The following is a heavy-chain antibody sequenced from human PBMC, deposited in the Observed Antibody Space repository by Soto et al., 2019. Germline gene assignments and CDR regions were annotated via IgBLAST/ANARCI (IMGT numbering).Heavy chain of an antibody. V-gene: IGHV3-30*18. J-gene: IGHJ4*02. CDR2: ISYDGSNK. CDR1: GFTFSSYG. CDR3: AKDHYYDSSGTPVGYFDY. D-gene: IGHD3-22*01. Sequence: QVQLVESGGGVVQPGRSLRLSCAASGFTFSSYGMHWVRQAPGKGLEWVAVISYDGSNKYYADSVKGRFTISRDNSKNKXXLQMNSLRAEDTAVYYCAKDHYYDSSGTPVGYFDYWGQGTLVTVSS.